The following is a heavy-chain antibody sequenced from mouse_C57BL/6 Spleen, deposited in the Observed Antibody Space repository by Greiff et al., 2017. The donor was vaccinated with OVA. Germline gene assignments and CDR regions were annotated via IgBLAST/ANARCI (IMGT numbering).Heavy chain of an antibody. CDR2: ISDGGSYT. D-gene: IGHD1-1*01. J-gene: IGHJ1*03. V-gene: IGHV5-4*01. CDR1: GFTFSSYA. CDR3: AREYYGSSNWYFDV. Sequence: EVHLVESGGGLVKPGGSLKLSCAASGFTFSSYAMSWVRQTPEKRLEWVATISDGGSYTYYPDNVKGRFTISRDNAKNNLYLQMSHLKSEDTAMYYCAREYYGSSNWYFDVWGTGTTVTVSS.